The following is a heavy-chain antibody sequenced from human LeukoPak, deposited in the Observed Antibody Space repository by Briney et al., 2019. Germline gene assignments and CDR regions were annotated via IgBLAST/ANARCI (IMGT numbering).Heavy chain of an antibody. CDR3: ARVVGARRGEFDY. D-gene: IGHD1-26*01. CDR2: IIPIFGTA. V-gene: IGHV1-69*05. Sequence: ASVKVSCEASGGTFSSYAISWVRQAPGQGLEWMGGIIPIFGTANYAQKFQGRVTITTDESTSTAYMELSSLRSEDTAVYYCARVVGARRGEFDYWGQGTLVTVSS. CDR1: GGTFSSYA. J-gene: IGHJ4*02.